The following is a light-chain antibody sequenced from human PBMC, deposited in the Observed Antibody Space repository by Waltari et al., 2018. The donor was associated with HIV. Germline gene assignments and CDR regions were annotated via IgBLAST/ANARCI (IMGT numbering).Light chain of an antibody. V-gene: IGLV3-21*04. Sequence: SHVLPPPPSVSVAPGKPARVTRGGHNTGSKSVQCYQQKPGQAPVVVIYYDSDRPSGIPERFSGSNSGNTATLTISRVEAGDEADYYCQVWDSSSDAYVFGTGTKVTVL. J-gene: IGLJ1*01. CDR3: QVWDSSSDAYV. CDR1: NTGSKS. CDR2: YDS.